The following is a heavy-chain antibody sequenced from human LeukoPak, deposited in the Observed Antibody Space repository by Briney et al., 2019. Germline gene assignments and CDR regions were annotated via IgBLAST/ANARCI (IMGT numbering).Heavy chain of an antibody. CDR1: GGSISSGDYY. V-gene: IGHV4-30-4*01. Sequence: SETLSLTCTVSGGSISSGDYYWSWIRQPPGRGLEWIGYIYYSGSTYYNPSLKSRVTISVDTSKNQFSLKLSSVTAADTAVYYCARGFHILTGYDYWGQGTLVTVSS. D-gene: IGHD3-9*01. CDR2: IYYSGST. J-gene: IGHJ4*02. CDR3: ARGFHILTGYDY.